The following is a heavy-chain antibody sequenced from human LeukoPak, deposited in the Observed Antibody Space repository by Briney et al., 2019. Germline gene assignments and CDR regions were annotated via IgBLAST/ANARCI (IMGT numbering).Heavy chain of an antibody. CDR3: ASSVAEQWLVHYYYYGMDV. CDR1: GYTFTSYA. Sequence: ASVKVSCKASGYTFTSYAMHWVRQAPGQRLEWMGWINAGNGNTKYSQKFQGRVTITRDTSASTAYMELSSLRSEDTAVYYCASSVAEQWLVHYYYYGMDVWGKGTMVTVSS. CDR2: INAGNGNT. D-gene: IGHD6-19*01. V-gene: IGHV1-3*01. J-gene: IGHJ6*04.